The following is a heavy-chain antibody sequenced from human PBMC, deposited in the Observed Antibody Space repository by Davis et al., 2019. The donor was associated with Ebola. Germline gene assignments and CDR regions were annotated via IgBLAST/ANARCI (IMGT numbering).Heavy chain of an antibody. J-gene: IGHJ4*02. CDR1: GGTFSSFD. CDR2: IIPIFGTA. CDR3: ARDGYDFWSGYLPGSGYDGYFDY. D-gene: IGHD3-3*01. V-gene: IGHV1-69*06. Sequence: AASVKVSCKASGGTFSSFDISWVRQAPGQGLEWMGGIIPIFGTANYAQKFQGRVTITADKSTSTAYMELSSLRSEDTAVYYCARDGYDFWSGYLPGSGYDGYFDYWGQGTLVTVSS.